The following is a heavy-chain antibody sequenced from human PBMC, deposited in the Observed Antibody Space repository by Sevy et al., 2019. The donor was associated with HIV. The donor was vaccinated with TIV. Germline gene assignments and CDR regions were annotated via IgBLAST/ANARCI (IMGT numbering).Heavy chain of an antibody. Sequence: SETLSLTCTVSGGSISSYYWSWIRQPAGKGLEWIGRIYTSGSTNYNPSLKSPVTMSVDTSKNQFSLKLSSVTAADTAVYYWARVVSADDYSNEDAFDIWGQGTMVTVSS. J-gene: IGHJ3*02. CDR2: IYTSGST. V-gene: IGHV4-4*07. CDR1: GGSISSYY. D-gene: IGHD4-4*01. CDR3: ARVVSADDYSNEDAFDI.